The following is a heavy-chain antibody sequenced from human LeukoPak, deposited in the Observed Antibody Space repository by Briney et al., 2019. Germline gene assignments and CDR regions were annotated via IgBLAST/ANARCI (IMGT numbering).Heavy chain of an antibody. Sequence: GGSLRLSCAASGFTFSSYAMHWVRQAPGKGLEWVAVISYDGSNKYYADSVKGRFTNSRDNSKNTLYLQMNSLRAEDTAVYYCAKAQIPGIAVAATFDYWGQGTLVTVSS. D-gene: IGHD6-19*01. CDR3: AKAQIPGIAVAATFDY. J-gene: IGHJ4*02. V-gene: IGHV3-30*04. CDR2: ISYDGSNK. CDR1: GFTFSSYA.